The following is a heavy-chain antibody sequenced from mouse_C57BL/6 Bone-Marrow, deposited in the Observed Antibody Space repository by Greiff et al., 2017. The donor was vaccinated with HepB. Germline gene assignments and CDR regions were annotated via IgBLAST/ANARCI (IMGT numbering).Heavy chain of an antibody. Sequence: GGLVQPKGSLKLSCAASGFSFNTYAMNWVRQAPGKGLEWVARIRSKSNNYATYYADSVKDRFTISRDDSESMLYLQMNNLKTEDTAMYYCVRRTYYGSSYYYWYFDVWGTGTTVTVSS. V-gene: IGHV10-1*01. CDR1: GFSFNTYA. CDR2: IRSKSNNYAT. CDR3: VRRTYYGSSYYYWYFDV. D-gene: IGHD1-1*01. J-gene: IGHJ1*03.